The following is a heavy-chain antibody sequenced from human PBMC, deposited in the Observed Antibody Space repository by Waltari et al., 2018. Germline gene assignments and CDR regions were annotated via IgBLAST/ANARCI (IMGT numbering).Heavy chain of an antibody. D-gene: IGHD1-26*01. CDR3: AFGSYLRANFDY. V-gene: IGHV1-8*01. CDR2: MNPNSGNT. Sequence: QVQLVQSGAEVKKPGASVKVSCKASGYTFTSYDINWVRQATGQGLEWMGWMNPNSGNTGYAPKFQGRVPMTRNTSTSTAYMELSSLRSEDPAVYYCAFGSYLRANFDYWGQGTLVTVSS. J-gene: IGHJ4*02. CDR1: GYTFTSYD.